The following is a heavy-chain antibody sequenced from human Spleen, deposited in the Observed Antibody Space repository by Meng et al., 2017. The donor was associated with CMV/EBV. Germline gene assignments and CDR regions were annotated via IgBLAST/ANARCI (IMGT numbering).Heavy chain of an antibody. CDR2: IIPIFGTA. CDR3: ARVVSSGSRRGSNWFDP. Sequence: GTFSSYAISWVRQAPGQGLEWMGGIIPIFGTANYAQKFQGRVTITTDESTSTAYMELSSLRSEDTAVYYCARVVSSGSRRGSNWFDPWGQGTLVTVSS. V-gene: IGHV1-69*05. D-gene: IGHD1-26*01. CDR1: GTFSSYA. J-gene: IGHJ5*02.